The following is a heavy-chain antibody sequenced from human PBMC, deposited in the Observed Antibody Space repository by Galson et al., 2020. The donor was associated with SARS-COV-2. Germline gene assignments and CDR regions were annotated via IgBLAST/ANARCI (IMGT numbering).Heavy chain of an antibody. CDR1: GFTFSNYE. CDR3: ATSTSSIW. Sequence: GESLKISCAASGFTFSNYEMNWVRQAPWKGLEWVSHISSSGSTIYYADSVKGRFTISRDNAKNSLYLQMNSLRVEDTAVYYCATSTSSIWWGQGTLVTVSS. D-gene: IGHD6-13*01. CDR2: ISSSGSTI. V-gene: IGHV3-48*03. J-gene: IGHJ4*02.